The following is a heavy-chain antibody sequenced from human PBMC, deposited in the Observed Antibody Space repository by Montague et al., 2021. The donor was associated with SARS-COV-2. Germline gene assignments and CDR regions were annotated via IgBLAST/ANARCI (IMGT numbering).Heavy chain of an antibody. Sequence: SETLSLTCAASGGAISSSSYYWGWIRQPPGKGLEWLGSIYYSGCTYYNPSLKSRVTISVDTAKNQFSLKLSSVTAADTAVYYCARDYGDCGSGYYYGMDVWGQGTTVTVSS. J-gene: IGHJ6*02. D-gene: IGHD4-17*01. CDR3: ARDYGDCGSGYYYGMDV. CDR1: GGAISSSSYY. V-gene: IGHV4-39*07. CDR2: IYYSGCT.